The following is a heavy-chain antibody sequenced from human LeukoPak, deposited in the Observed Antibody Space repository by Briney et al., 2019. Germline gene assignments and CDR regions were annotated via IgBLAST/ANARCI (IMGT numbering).Heavy chain of an antibody. V-gene: IGHV4-30-2*01. D-gene: IGHD3-3*01. Sequence: SETLSLTCAVSGGSISSGGYSWSWIRQPPGKGLEWIGYIYHSGSTYYNPSLKSRVTISVDRSKNQFSLKLSSVTAADTAVYYCASRSFYDFWSGYLDAFDIWGQGTMVTVSS. CDR1: GGSISSGGYS. CDR3: ASRSFYDFWSGYLDAFDI. J-gene: IGHJ3*02. CDR2: IYHSGST.